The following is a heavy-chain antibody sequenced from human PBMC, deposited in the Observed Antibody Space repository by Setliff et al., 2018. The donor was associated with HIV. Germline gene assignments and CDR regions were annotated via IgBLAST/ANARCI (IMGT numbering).Heavy chain of an antibody. Sequence: PGGSLRLSCTASGFTFSSYWMTWVRQAPGKGLEWVANIKQDGTEKYYVDSVKGRFTISRDNAKNSLYLQMHSLRADDTAVYYCARRLGSSAGGDFWGQGILVTVSS. CDR1: GFTFSSYW. V-gene: IGHV3-7*01. D-gene: IGHD6-6*01. CDR2: IKQDGTEK. CDR3: ARRLGSSAGGDF. J-gene: IGHJ4*02.